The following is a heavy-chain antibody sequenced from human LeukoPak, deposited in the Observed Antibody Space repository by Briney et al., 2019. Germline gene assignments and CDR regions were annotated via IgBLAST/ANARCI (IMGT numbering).Heavy chain of an antibody. CDR1: GFTFRDA. CDR2: ISGSGGST. V-gene: IGHV3-23*01. D-gene: IGHD2-2*02. J-gene: IGHJ4*02. CDR3: AKDEGGVVPAAILGVNY. Sequence: PGGSLRLSCAASGFTFRDAWMTWVRQAPGKGLEWVSAISGSGGSTYYADSVKGRFTISRDNSKNTLYLQMNSLRAEDTAVYYCAKDEGGVVPAAILGVNYWGQGTLVTVSS.